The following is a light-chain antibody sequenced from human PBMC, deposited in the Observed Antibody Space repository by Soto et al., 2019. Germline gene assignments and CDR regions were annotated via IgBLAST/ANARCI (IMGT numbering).Light chain of an antibody. CDR3: SSYTSSSTYV. CDR1: GSDIGGYNY. V-gene: IGLV2-14*01. J-gene: IGLJ1*01. CDR2: DVI. Sequence: QSVLTQPASVSGSPGQSITISCTGTGSDIGGYNYVSWYQQHPGKAPKLMIYDVINRPSGVSNRFSGSKSGNTASLTISGLQAEDGADYYCSSYTSSSTYVFGTGTKVTVL.